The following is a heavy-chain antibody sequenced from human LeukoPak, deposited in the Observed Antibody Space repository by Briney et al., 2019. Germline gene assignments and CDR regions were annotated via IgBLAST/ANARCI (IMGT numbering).Heavy chain of an antibody. J-gene: IGHJ4*02. CDR3: AKGGSSSWYYFDY. CDR2: IRYDGSNK. V-gene: IGHV3-30*02. D-gene: IGHD6-13*01. CDR1: GFTFSSYG. Sequence: GGSLRLSCAASGFTFSSYGMHWVRQAPGKGLEWVAFIRYDGSNKYYADSVKGRFTISRDNSKNTLYLQMNSLRAEDTAVYYCAKGGSSSWYYFDYWGQGTLVTVSS.